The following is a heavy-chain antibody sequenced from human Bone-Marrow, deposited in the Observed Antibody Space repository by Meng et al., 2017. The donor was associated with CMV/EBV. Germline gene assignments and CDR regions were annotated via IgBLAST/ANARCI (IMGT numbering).Heavy chain of an antibody. CDR3: ARDRGRGYSSSSSPNWFDP. Sequence: SVKVSCKASGGTFSSYAISWVRQAPGQGLEWMGGIIPIFGTANYAQKFQGRVTITTDESTSTAYMELSSLRSEDTAVYYCARDRGRGYSSSSSPNWFDPWGQGTLVTGSS. CDR2: IIPIFGTA. D-gene: IGHD6-6*01. V-gene: IGHV1-69*05. J-gene: IGHJ5*02. CDR1: GGTFSSYA.